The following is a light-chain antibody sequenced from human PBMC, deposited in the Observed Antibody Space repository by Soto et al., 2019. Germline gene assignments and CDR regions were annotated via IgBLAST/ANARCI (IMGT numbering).Light chain of an antibody. CDR1: QSVSNNY. Sequence: EIVLTQSPGTLSFSPLEIATLSFMASQSVSNNYLAWYQQKPGQAPRLLIYGASNRATGIPDRFSGSGSGTDFTLTISRLETEDFAVYYCQQYGSSGTFGQGTKVDIK. CDR2: GAS. CDR3: QQYGSSGT. V-gene: IGKV3-20*01. J-gene: IGKJ1*01.